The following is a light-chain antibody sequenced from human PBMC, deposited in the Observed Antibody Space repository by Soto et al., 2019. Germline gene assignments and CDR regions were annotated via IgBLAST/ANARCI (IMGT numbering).Light chain of an antibody. J-gene: IGKJ2*01. CDR1: QSVSSSY. Sequence: EIVLTQSPGTLSLSPGERATLSCRASQSVSSSYLAWYQQXXXXXPRLLIYGASSRATGIPDRFSGSGSGTDFTLTISRLEPEDFAVYYCQQYGSSPRGTFGQGTKLEIK. CDR2: GAS. CDR3: QQYGSSPRGT. V-gene: IGKV3-20*01.